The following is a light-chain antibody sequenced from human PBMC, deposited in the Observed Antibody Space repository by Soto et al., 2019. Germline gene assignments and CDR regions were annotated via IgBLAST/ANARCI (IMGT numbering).Light chain of an antibody. V-gene: IGKV1-5*03. J-gene: IGKJ3*01. Sequence: DIQMTQSPSTLSASVGDRVTITCRASESISSWLAWYQQKPGKAPKLLIYKASTLESGVPSRFSGSGSGTEFILTISSLQPDDFATYYCQQYNSYQFTFGPGTKVDI. CDR1: ESISSW. CDR2: KAS. CDR3: QQYNSYQFT.